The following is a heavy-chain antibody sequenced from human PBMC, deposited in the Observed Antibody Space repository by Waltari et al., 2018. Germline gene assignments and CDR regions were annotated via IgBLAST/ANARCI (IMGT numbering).Heavy chain of an antibody. CDR2: IWYDGSNK. Sequence: QVQLVESGAGVAQPGRSLSLTGASFGFPYSSNGMHWVRQAPGKGLEWVAVIWYDGSNKSYADSVKGRFTISRDNSKNTLYLQMNSLRAEDTAVYYCMCFGESFDHWGQGILVTVSS. V-gene: IGHV3-33*01. CDR1: GFPYSSNG. J-gene: IGHJ4*02. D-gene: IGHD3-10*01. CDR3: MCFGESFDH.